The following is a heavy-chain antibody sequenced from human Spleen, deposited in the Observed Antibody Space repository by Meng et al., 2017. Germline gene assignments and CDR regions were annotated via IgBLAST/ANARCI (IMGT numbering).Heavy chain of an antibody. CDR1: RFTFSSYG. Sequence: GGSLRLSCAVSRFTFSSYGMSWVRQAPGKGLDCVSSISATSTFMSYADSVKGRFTISRDNSKNTLYLQMNSLRAEDTAVYYCAKDEVGATGYWGQGTLVTVSS. CDR3: AKDEVGATGY. CDR2: ISATSTFM. D-gene: IGHD1-26*01. V-gene: IGHV3-21*04. J-gene: IGHJ4*02.